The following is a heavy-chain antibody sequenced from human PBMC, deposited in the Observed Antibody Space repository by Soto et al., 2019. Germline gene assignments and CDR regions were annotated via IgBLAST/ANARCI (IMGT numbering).Heavy chain of an antibody. V-gene: IGHV3-30-3*01. CDR3: AREEDDSSGYPDY. D-gene: IGHD3-22*01. CDR1: GFTFSSYA. Sequence: QVQLVESGGGVVQPGRSLRLSCAASGFTFSSYAMHWVRQAPGKGLEWVAVISYDGSNKYYADSVKGRFTISRDNSKNTLYLQMNSLRAEDTAVYYCAREEDDSSGYPDYWGQGTLVTVSS. CDR2: ISYDGSNK. J-gene: IGHJ4*02.